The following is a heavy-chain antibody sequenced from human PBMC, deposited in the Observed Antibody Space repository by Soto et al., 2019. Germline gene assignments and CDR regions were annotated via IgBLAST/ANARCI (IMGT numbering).Heavy chain of an antibody. D-gene: IGHD3-16*01. Sequence: PGGSLRLSSAASGGNFSSYAMSWVRQAPGKGLEWVSAISGSGGSTYYADSVKGRFTISRDNSKNTLYLQMNSLRAEDTAVYYCAKEGGGGGAFDIWGQGTMVTVSS. CDR3: AKEGGGGGAFDI. V-gene: IGHV3-23*01. CDR2: ISGSGGST. J-gene: IGHJ3*02. CDR1: GGNFSSYA.